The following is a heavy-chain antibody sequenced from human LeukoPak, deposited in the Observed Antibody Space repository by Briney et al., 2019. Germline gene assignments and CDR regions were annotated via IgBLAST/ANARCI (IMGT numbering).Heavy chain of an antibody. CDR1: GGSFSGYY. CDR2: INHSGST. J-gene: IGHJ4*02. V-gene: IGHV4-34*01. CDR3: ARLETGQYYYDSSGYYDE. Sequence: SETLSLTCAVYGGSFSGYYWSWIRQPPGKGLEWIGEINHSGSTNYNPSLKSRVTISVDTSKNQFSLKLSSVTAADTAVYYCARLETGQYYYDSSGYYDEWGQGTLVTVSS. D-gene: IGHD3-22*01.